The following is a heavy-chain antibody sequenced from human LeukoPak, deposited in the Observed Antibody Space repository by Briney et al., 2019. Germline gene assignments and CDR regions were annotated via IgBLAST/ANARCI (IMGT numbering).Heavy chain of an antibody. Sequence: SVKVSCKASGGTFSSYAISWVRQAPGQGLEWMGRIIPILGIASYAQKFQGRVTITADKSTSTAYMELSSLRSEDTAVYYCARDDHGGNSYYYYGMDVWGQGTTVTVSS. CDR1: GGTFSSYA. CDR2: IIPILGIA. J-gene: IGHJ6*02. CDR3: ARDDHGGNSYYYYGMDV. V-gene: IGHV1-69*04. D-gene: IGHD4-23*01.